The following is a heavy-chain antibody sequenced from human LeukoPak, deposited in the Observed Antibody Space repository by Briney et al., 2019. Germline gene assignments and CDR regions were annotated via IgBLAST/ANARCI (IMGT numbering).Heavy chain of an antibody. V-gene: IGHV1-2*02. CDR2: INPNSGGT. CDR3: ASHTYSGSYYDAFDI. CDR1: GYTFTGYY. D-gene: IGHD1-26*01. J-gene: IGHJ3*02. Sequence: ASVKVSCKASGYTFTGYYMNWVRQAPGQGLEWMGWINPNSGGTNYAQKFQGRVTMTRDTSISTAYMELSRLRSDDTAVYYCASHTYSGSYYDAFDIWGQGTMVTVSS.